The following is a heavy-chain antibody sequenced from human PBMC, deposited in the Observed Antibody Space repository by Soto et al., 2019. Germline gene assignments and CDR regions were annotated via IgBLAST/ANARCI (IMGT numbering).Heavy chain of an antibody. J-gene: IGHJ6*02. V-gene: IGHV3-74*01. Sequence: EVQLVESGGGLVQPGGSLRLSCAASGFTFSSYWMHWVRQAPGKGLVWVSRINSDGSSTSYADSVKGRFTISRDNAKNPLYLQMNSLRAGDTAVYYCALATIYDYYYGMDVWGQGTTVPVSS. CDR3: ALATIYDYYYGMDV. D-gene: IGHD5-12*01. CDR2: INSDGSST. CDR1: GFTFSSYW.